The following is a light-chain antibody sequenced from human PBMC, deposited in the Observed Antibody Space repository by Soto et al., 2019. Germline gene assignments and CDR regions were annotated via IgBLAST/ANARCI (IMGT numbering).Light chain of an antibody. J-gene: IGLJ1*01. CDR1: SSDVGGYNY. CDR3: SLYTSENTYV. CDR2: EAR. V-gene: IGLV2-14*01. Sequence: QSALTQPASVSGSPGQSITISCTGTSSDVGGYNYVSWYQQHPGKAPKLIIYEARNRPSGVPDRFSGSKSGNTASLTISGLQAADEADYYCSLYTSENTYVFGTGTKAPS.